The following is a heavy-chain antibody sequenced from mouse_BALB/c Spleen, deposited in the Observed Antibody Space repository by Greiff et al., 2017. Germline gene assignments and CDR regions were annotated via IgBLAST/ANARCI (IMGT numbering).Heavy chain of an antibody. J-gene: IGHJ4*01. Sequence: DVMLVESGGGLVQPKGSLKLSCAASGFTFNTYAMHWVCQAPGKGLEWVARIRSKSNNYATYYADSVKDRFTISRDDSQSMLYLQMNNLKTEDTAMYYCVRETRYGNYLDYWGQGTSVTVSS. V-gene: IGHV10-3*03. D-gene: IGHD2-1*01. CDR1: GFTFNTYA. CDR3: VRETRYGNYLDY. CDR2: IRSKSNNYAT.